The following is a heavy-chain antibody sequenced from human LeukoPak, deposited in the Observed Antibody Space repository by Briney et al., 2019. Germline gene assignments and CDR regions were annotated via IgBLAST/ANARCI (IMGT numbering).Heavy chain of an antibody. V-gene: IGHV3-74*01. CDR1: GITFSGAW. D-gene: IGHD3-10*01. CDR2: INDDGSFR. Sequence: GGSLRLSCAASGITFSGAWMHWVRQAPGKGLVWVSRINDDGSFRRYANSVKGRFTISRDNAMNTLFLQMDSLRAEDTAVYYCARVSGPGMNEYYHLWGQGTLVTVSS. CDR3: ARVSGPGMNEYYHL. J-gene: IGHJ1*01.